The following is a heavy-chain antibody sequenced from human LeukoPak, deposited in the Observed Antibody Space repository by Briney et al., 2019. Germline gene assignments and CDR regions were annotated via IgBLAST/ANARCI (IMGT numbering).Heavy chain of an antibody. V-gene: IGHV2-70*01. Sequence: SGPTLLRPTQTLTLTCTFSGFSLRTRGMCVSWIRQPPGKALEWLALTDWDDEEYYSTSLKTRLTISKDTSKNQVVLTMTNMDPVDTATYYCARIPRDILTGYSGFDIWGQGTMVTVSS. J-gene: IGHJ3*02. CDR1: GFSLRTRGMC. D-gene: IGHD3-9*01. CDR3: ARIPRDILTGYSGFDI. CDR2: TDWDDEE.